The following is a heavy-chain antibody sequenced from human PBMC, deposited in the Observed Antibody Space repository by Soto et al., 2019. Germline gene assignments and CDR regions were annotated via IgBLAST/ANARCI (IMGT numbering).Heavy chain of an antibody. CDR2: ISAYNGNA. Sequence: ASVKVSCKASGYTFTSYGISWVRQAPGQGLEWMGWISAYNGNANYAQKLQGRVTMTTDTSTSTAYMELRSLRSDDTAVYYCARASVRAARHLGGAYYYYGMDVWGQGTTVTVSS. V-gene: IGHV1-18*04. CDR3: ARASVRAARHLGGAYYYYGMDV. CDR1: GYTFTSYG. D-gene: IGHD6-6*01. J-gene: IGHJ6*02.